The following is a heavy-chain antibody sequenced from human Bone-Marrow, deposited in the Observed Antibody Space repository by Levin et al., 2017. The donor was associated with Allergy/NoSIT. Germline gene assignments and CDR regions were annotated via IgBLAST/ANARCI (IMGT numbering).Heavy chain of an antibody. Sequence: GESLKISCAASGFTFSSYWMSWVRQAPGKGLEWVANIKQDGSEKYYVDSVKGRFTISRDNAKNSLYLQMNSLRAEDTAVYYCARGAARGGLLDYWGQGTLVTVSS. J-gene: IGHJ4*02. D-gene: IGHD6-6*01. V-gene: IGHV3-7*01. CDR2: IKQDGSEK. CDR1: GFTFSSYW. CDR3: ARGAARGGLLDY.